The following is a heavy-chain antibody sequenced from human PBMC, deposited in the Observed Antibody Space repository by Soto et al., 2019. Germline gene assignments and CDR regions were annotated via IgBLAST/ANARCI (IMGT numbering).Heavy chain of an antibody. J-gene: IGHJ4*02. Sequence: QVQLVQSGAEVKKPVASVKVSCKASGYIFTDYGVSWVRQAPGQGLEWMGWINTYNGKTNYAPTVQARVTMTTDTSTTTAYMELRSLKSHDTAVYFCARDQYAVGWDFWGKGTLVTVSS. CDR2: INTYNGKT. V-gene: IGHV1-18*01. CDR1: GYIFTDYG. CDR3: ARDQYAVGWDF. D-gene: IGHD2-15*01.